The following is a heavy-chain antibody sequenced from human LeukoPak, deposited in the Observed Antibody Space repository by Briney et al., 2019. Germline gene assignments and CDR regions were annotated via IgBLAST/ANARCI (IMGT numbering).Heavy chain of an antibody. Sequence: SETLSLTCAVYGGSFSGYYWSWIRQSPGKGLEWIGEINDSGSTNYNPSLKSRVTISVDTSRNQFSLSLSSVTAADTAVYYCARRRRPTGGYYYYTDVWGKGTTVTVSS. CDR3: ARRRRPTGGYYYYTDV. CDR2: INDSGST. J-gene: IGHJ6*03. CDR1: GGSFSGYY. V-gene: IGHV4-34*01. D-gene: IGHD2-8*02.